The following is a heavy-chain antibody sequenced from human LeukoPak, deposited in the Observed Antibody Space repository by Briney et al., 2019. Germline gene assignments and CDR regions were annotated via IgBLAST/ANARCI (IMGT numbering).Heavy chain of an antibody. CDR2: INNDGSST. J-gene: IGHJ4*02. CDR1: GFTFSGYW. D-gene: IGHD6-19*01. V-gene: IGHV3-74*01. Sequence: GGSLRLSCAASGFTFSGYWIHWVRQAPGKGLVWVSRINNDGSSTSYADSVKGRFTISRDNAKNTLYLQMNSLRAEDTAVYYCARGSTYSSGWYTGFDYWGQGTLVTVSS. CDR3: ARGSTYSSGWYTGFDY.